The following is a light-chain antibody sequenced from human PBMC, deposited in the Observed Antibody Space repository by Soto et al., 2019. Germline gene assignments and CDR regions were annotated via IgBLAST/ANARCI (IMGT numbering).Light chain of an antibody. CDR3: QQDDSFSKT. CDR1: QSIRSW. J-gene: IGKJ1*01. Sequence: DIQMTQSPSTLSASVGDRVTITCRASQSIRSWLAWYQQKPGKAPQLLIYDASNLESGVPSRFSGSGSGTEFTLTISSLQPDDFATYYCQQDDSFSKTFGRGTKVEV. CDR2: DAS. V-gene: IGKV1-5*01.